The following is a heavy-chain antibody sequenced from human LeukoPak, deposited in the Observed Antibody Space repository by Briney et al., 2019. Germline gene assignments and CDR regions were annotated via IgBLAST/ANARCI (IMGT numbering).Heavy chain of an antibody. D-gene: IGHD3-22*01. V-gene: IGHV4-59*12. CDR1: GNSISTYY. Sequence: SETLSLTCRVSGNSISTYYWSWIRQPPGKGLEWIGYISNTGNTNYNPSLKSRVAISLDTSKNQFSLNLSSVTAADTAVYYCARAPHFFDTSGSRYYFDYWGQGALVTVSS. CDR2: ISNTGNT. CDR3: ARAPHFFDTSGSRYYFDY. J-gene: IGHJ4*02.